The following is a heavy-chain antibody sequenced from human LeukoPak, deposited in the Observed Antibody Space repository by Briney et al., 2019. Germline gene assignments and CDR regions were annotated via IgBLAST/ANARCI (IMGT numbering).Heavy chain of an antibody. V-gene: IGHV3-30*01. J-gene: IGHJ4*02. CDR3: ARDPSSSWVCDY. D-gene: IGHD6-13*01. Sequence: GSLRLSCAASGFTFSSYAMHWVRQAPGKGLEWVAVISYDGSNKYYADSVKGRFTISRDNSKNTLYLQMNSLRAEDTAVYYCARDPSSSWVCDYWGQGTLVTVSS. CDR2: ISYDGSNK. CDR1: GFTFSSYA.